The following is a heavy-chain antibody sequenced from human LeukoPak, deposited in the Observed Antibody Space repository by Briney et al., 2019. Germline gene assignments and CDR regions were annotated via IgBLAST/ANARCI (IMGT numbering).Heavy chain of an antibody. J-gene: IGHJ6*03. CDR2: IIPIFGIA. Sequence: GASVKVSCKASGGTFSSYAISWVRQAPGQGLEWMGGIIPIFGIANYAQKFQGRVTITADESTSTAYMELSSLRSEDTAVYYRARGPISRFLEWWNYMDVWGKGTTVTVSS. D-gene: IGHD3-3*01. CDR3: ARGPISRFLEWWNYMDV. CDR1: GGTFSSYA. V-gene: IGHV1-69*13.